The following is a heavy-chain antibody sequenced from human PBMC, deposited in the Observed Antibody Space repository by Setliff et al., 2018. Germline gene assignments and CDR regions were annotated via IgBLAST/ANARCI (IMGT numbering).Heavy chain of an antibody. J-gene: IGHJ3*02. CDR2: ISVSGGTT. CDR3: VKTHWDTWIRGAFDI. CDR1: GFTLTTYA. D-gene: IGHD3-10*01. V-gene: IGHV3-23*01. Sequence: PGGSLRLSCAASGFTLTTYAMTWVRQAPGKGLEWVSAISVSGGTTYYANSVKGRFTISRDSSKNTLYLQMSSLRAEDTAVYYCVKTHWDTWIRGAFDIWGQGTMVTVS.